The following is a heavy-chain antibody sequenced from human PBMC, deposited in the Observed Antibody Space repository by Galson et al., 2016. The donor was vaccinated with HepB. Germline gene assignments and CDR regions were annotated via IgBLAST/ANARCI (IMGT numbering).Heavy chain of an antibody. CDR3: ARDSWDIVVVSPAMFTFDI. Sequence: SLRLSCAASGFTFSTYWMSWVRQAPGRGLEWVANIKQDGSEKYYLDSVKGRFTISRDNAKNSLSLQMNSLRVEDTAVYYCARDSWDIVVVSPAMFTFDIWGQGTMVTVSS. CDR1: GFTFSTYW. J-gene: IGHJ3*02. V-gene: IGHV3-7*01. CDR2: IKQDGSEK. D-gene: IGHD2-2*01.